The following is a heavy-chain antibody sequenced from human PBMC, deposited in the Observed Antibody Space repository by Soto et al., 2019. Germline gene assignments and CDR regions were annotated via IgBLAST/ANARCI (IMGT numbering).Heavy chain of an antibody. CDR3: ARAFYSMDV. CDR2: IDWEDTK. Sequence: SGPTLVNPTQTLTLTCTVPGFSLSGTGMRVTWIRQPPGKALEWLARIDWEDTKLYSSSLKTRLSISRDTSKNQVVLTMTNMDPADTGTYYCARAFYSMDVWGQGTTVTVSS. CDR1: GFSLSGTGMR. J-gene: IGHJ6*02. V-gene: IGHV2-70*04.